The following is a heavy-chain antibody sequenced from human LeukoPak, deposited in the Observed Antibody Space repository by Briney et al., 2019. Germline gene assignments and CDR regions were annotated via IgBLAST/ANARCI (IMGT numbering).Heavy chain of an antibody. CDR1: GFNFINFP. Sequence: GGSLRLSCAASGFNFINFPMTWFRQAPGKGLEWVSFIGADGDTNYAESAKARFTISRDNSKKTLFLEMHTLRVEDTAVYYCAKWNRMANREFFDWGQGMLVVVAS. CDR2: FIGADGDT. D-gene: IGHD5-24*01. V-gene: IGHV3-23*01. J-gene: IGHJ4*02. CDR3: AKWNRMANREFFD.